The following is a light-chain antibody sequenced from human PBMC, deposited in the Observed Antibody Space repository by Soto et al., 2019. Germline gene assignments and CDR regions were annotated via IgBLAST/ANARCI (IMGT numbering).Light chain of an antibody. CDR3: ATWDDSLNVVI. J-gene: IGLJ2*01. CDR2: SND. Sequence: QSVLTQPPSASGTPGQRVTISCSGSNSNIGSYTVNWYQQLPGAASKLLIFSNDQWPSGVPDRFSGSKSGTSASLAISGLQPEDEADYYCATWDDSLNVVIFGGGTKLTVL. CDR1: NSNIGSYT. V-gene: IGLV1-44*01.